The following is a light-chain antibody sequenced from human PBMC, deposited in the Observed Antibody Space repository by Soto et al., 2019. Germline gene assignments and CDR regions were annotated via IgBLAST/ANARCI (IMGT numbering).Light chain of an antibody. CDR1: QDIGNY. V-gene: IGKV1-33*01. Sequence: DIQMTQSPSSLSASVGDRVSITCQASQDIGNYLNWYQQIPGKAPKLLIFDASNLESGVPSRFSGSGSGTDFTFTISSLHPEDIATYYCQQYETLPITFGQGTRLDIK. CDR3: QQYETLPIT. J-gene: IGKJ5*01. CDR2: DAS.